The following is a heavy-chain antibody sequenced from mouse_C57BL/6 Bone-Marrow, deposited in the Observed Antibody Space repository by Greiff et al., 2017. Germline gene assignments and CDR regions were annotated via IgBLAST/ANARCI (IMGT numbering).Heavy chain of an antibody. D-gene: IGHD1-1*01. J-gene: IGHJ2*01. CDR1: GYTFSSYA. Sequence: EVQVVESGGGLVKPGGSLKLSCAASGYTFSSYAMSWVRQTPEQRLEWVATISPGGSYTYYPDNVKGRFTITRDNAKNNLYLQMSHLKSEDTAMYYGARDPYGSAYFDYGGKGTTLTVSS. CDR3: ARDPYGSAYFDY. CDR2: ISPGGSYT. V-gene: IGHV5-4*01.